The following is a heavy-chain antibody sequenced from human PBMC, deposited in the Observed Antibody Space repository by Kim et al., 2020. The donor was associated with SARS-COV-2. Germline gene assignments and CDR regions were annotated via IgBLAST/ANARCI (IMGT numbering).Heavy chain of an antibody. CDR3: AKDWETVAGGGNYFDY. V-gene: IGHV3-43*02. CDR1: GFTFDDYA. CDR2: ISGDGGST. J-gene: IGHJ4*02. Sequence: GGSLRLSCAASGFTFDDYAMRWVRQAPGKGLEWVSPISGDGGSTYYADSVKGRFTISRDNSKNSLYLQMNSLRTEDTALYYCAKDWETVAGGGNYFDYWGQGTLVTVSS. D-gene: IGHD6-19*01.